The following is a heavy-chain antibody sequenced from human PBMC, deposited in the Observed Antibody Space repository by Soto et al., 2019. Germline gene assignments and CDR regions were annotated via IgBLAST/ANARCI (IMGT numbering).Heavy chain of an antibody. J-gene: IGHJ4*02. V-gene: IGHV2-5*02. D-gene: IGHD2-2*01. Sequence: QITLKESGPTLVKPTQTLTLTCTFSGFSLSTGEWGVGWIRQPPGKAPEWLAVIYWDDNKLYSPSLKSRLTIMKDTSKNQVVLIMANMDPVDTATYYCAHRRSTSDYDYWGQGILVTVSS. CDR1: GFSLSTGEWG. CDR3: AHRRSTSDYDY. CDR2: IYWDDNK.